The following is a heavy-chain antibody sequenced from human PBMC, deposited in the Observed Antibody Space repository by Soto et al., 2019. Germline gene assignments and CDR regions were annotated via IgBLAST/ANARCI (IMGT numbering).Heavy chain of an antibody. CDR1: GFTFSSYA. D-gene: IGHD4-4*01. J-gene: IGHJ6*03. CDR2: ISGSGGST. Sequence: GGSLRLSCAASGFTFSSYAMSWVRQAPGKGLEWVSAISGSGGSTDYSDSVKGRFTISRDNSKNTLYLQMHSLRTEDTAVYYCSKDHDYSSYCYYYYMDVWGKGTTVTVSS. V-gene: IGHV3-23*01. CDR3: SKDHDYSSYCYYYYMDV.